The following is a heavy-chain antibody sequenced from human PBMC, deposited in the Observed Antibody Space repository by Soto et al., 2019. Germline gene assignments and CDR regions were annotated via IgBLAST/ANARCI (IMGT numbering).Heavy chain of an antibody. V-gene: IGHV4-34*01. CDR2: INHSGST. D-gene: IGHD4-17*01. CDR1: GGSFRGYY. J-gene: IGHJ4*02. Sequence: PSETLSLTCAVYGGSFRGYYWSWIRQPPGKGLEWIGEINHSGSTNYNPSLKSRVTISVDTSKNQFSLKLSSVTAADKAVYYCARQYGDSDYWGQGTLVTVSS. CDR3: ARQYGDSDY.